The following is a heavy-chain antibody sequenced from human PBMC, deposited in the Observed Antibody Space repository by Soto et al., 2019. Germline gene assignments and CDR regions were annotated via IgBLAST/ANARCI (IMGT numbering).Heavy chain of an antibody. Sequence: GGSLRLSCAASGFTFDSFAMSWVRQAPGKGLEWVSVISKNGDEEYYADSVTGRFTISRDSSNNLLYLPMSSLRVEDTAVYYCASYVRGPAFYLDSWGQGTLVTVSS. D-gene: IGHD3-10*02. CDR1: GFTFDSFA. J-gene: IGHJ4*02. CDR2: ISKNGDEE. CDR3: ASYVRGPAFYLDS. V-gene: IGHV3-23*01.